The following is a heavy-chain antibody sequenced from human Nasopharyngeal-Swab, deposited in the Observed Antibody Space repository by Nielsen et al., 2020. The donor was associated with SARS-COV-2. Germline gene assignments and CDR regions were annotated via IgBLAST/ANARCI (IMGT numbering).Heavy chain of an antibody. J-gene: IGHJ2*01. CDR1: GFTFDDYA. V-gene: IGHV3-9*01. CDR3: AKLGYFDL. Sequence: SLKISCAASGFTFDDYAMHWVRQALGKGLEWVSGISWNSGSIGYADSVKGRFTISRDNAKNSLYLQMNSLRAEDTALYYCAKLGYFDLWGRGTLVTVSS. CDR2: ISWNSGSI.